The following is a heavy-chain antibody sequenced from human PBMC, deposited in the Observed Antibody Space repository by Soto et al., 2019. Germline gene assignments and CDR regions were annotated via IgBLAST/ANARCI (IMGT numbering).Heavy chain of an antibody. CDR2: ISSSGGST. Sequence: GGSLRLSCAASGLTFSSYAISWVRQAPGKGLEWVSSISSSGGSTYYADSVKGRFTISRDNSKNTLDLQMNSLRAEDTAIYYCVTIRFDPRGQGTLVTVSS. CDR3: VTIRFDP. J-gene: IGHJ5*02. V-gene: IGHV3-23*01. CDR1: GLTFSSYA.